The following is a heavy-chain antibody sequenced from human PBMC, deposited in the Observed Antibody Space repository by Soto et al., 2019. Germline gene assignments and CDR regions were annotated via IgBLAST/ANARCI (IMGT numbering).Heavy chain of an antibody. Sequence: EVQLVESGGVVVQPGGSLRLSCAASGFTFDDYTMHWVRQAPGKGLEWVSLISWDGGSTYYADSVKGRFTISRDNSKNSLYLQMNSLRTEDTALYYCTKDNGVGKQWLVRGLVWWGQGTLVTVSS. CDR3: TKDNGVGKQWLVRGLVW. V-gene: IGHV3-43*01. CDR2: ISWDGGST. J-gene: IGHJ4*02. D-gene: IGHD6-19*01. CDR1: GFTFDDYT.